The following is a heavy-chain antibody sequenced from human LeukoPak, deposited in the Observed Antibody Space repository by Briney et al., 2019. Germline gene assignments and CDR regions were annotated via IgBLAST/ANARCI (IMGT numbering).Heavy chain of an antibody. CDR2: INPNSGGT. D-gene: IGHD5-24*01. V-gene: IGHV1-2*02. Sequence: ASVTVSCKASGYTFTAYYIHWVRQAPGQGLEWMGWINPNSGGTNYAQKFQGRVIMTRDTSISAVYMELNRLRSDDTAVYYCARDGRDGYNLVHYWGQGTLVTVSS. CDR3: ARDGRDGYNLVHY. CDR1: GYTFTAYY. J-gene: IGHJ4*02.